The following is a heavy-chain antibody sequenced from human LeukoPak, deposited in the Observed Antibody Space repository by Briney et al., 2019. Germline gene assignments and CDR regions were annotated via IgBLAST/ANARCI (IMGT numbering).Heavy chain of an antibody. CDR2: ISSSGSTI. J-gene: IGHJ4*02. CDR3: ARDEGLRTFDY. V-gene: IGHV3-48*03. CDR1: GFTFSSYE. D-gene: IGHD3-3*01. Sequence: GGSLRLSCAASGFTFSSYEMNWVRQAPGKGLEWVSYISSSGSTIYYADSVKGRFTISGDNAKNSLYLQMNSLRAEDTAVYYCARDEGLRTFDYWGQGTLVTVSS.